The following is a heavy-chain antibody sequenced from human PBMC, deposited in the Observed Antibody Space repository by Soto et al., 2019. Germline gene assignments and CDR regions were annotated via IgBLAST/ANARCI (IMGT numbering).Heavy chain of an antibody. V-gene: IGHV3-23*01. Sequence: PVGSLSLSCAASGGTISSSARSWVRQTPGKGLEWISAISGSGGTTYYADSVKGRTTISRANSKNTLCLQMNSLGAEDTAAYYCAKEYEQLVPFYYYYSGMDVWGQGTTVTVSS. CDR1: GGTISSSA. CDR3: AKEYEQLVPFYYYYSGMDV. J-gene: IGHJ6*02. CDR2: ISGSGGTT. D-gene: IGHD6-6*01.